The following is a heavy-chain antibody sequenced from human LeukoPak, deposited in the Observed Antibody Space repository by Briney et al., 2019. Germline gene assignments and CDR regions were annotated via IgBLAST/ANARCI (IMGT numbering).Heavy chain of an antibody. Sequence: SVKVSCKASGGTFSSFAISWVRQAPGQGLEWMGGIIPIFGTANYAQKFQGRVTITADESTSTAYMELSSLRSEDTAVYYCAREPQVVPAAMFDPWGQGTLVTVSS. CDR1: GGTFSSFA. CDR2: IIPIFGTA. V-gene: IGHV1-69*13. D-gene: IGHD2-2*01. CDR3: AREPQVVPAAMFDP. J-gene: IGHJ5*02.